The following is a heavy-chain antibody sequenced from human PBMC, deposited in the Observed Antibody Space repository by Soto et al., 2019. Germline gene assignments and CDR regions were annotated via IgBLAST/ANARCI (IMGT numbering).Heavy chain of an antibody. CDR1: GFTFTGSW. J-gene: IGHJ4*02. CDR2: VDTYGRNI. Sequence: EVQLEESGGGLVQPGGSLRLSCATSGFTFTGSWMQWVRQVPGKGPVWVSRVDTYGRNIVYADFVKGRFTTSRDNAKNTLYLQMSDLRAEDSAVYYCTTGYFGVVNHWGQGTLVTVSS. CDR3: TTGYFGVVNH. V-gene: IGHV3-74*03. D-gene: IGHD3-3*01.